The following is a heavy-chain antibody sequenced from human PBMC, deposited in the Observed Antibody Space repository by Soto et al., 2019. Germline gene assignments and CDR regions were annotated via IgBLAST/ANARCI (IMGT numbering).Heavy chain of an antibody. J-gene: IGHJ5*02. D-gene: IGHD3-22*01. CDR1: GFTFSSYW. CDR3: ARDRRGYDSSGLSQYNWFDP. CDR2: IKQDGSEK. Sequence: PGGSLRLSCAASGFTFSSYWMSWVREAPGKGLEWVANIKQDGSEKYYVDSVKGRFTISRDNAKNSLYLQMNSLRAEDTAVYYCARDRRGYDSSGLSQYNWFDPWGQGTLVTVSS. V-gene: IGHV3-7*01.